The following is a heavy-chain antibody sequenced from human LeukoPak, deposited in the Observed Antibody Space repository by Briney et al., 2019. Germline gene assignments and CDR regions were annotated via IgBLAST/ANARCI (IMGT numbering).Heavy chain of an antibody. Sequence: GGSLRLSCVASGFTFSSYEMNWVRQAPGKWLEWVSYISSSGSTKYYADSVKGRFIISRDNTKNSLYVQMNSLRADDTAVYYCAREAVEAPHDYWGQGTLVTVSS. D-gene: IGHD2-2*01. CDR3: AREAVEAPHDY. V-gene: IGHV3-48*03. J-gene: IGHJ4*02. CDR1: GFTFSSYE. CDR2: ISSSGSTK.